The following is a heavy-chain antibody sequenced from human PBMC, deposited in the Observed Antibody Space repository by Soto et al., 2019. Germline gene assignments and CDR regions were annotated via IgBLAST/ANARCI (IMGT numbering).Heavy chain of an antibody. CDR1: GGSISSYY. J-gene: IGHJ5*02. CDR3: ARGYSYGYGSGFNWFDP. D-gene: IGHD5-18*01. Sequence: SETLSLTCTVSGGSISSYYWSWIRQPPGKGLEWIGYIYYSGSTNYNPSLKSRVTISVDTSKNQFSLKLSSVTAADTAVYYCARGYSYGYGSGFNWFDPWGQGTLVTVSS. CDR2: IYYSGST. V-gene: IGHV4-59*01.